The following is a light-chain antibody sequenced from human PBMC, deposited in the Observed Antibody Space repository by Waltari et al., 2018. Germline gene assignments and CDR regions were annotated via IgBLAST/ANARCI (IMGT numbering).Light chain of an antibody. CDR1: QTLLYISNNKNY. CDR3: QQYYDIPYT. V-gene: IGKV4-1*01. Sequence: DIVMTQSPESLAVSLGERATIRCKSSQTLLYISNNKNYLSWYQQKPGQPPRLLMYWASTRESRVPDRFSGSGSGTDFTLTIGSLQAEDVAVYYCQQYYDIPYTFGQGTKLEIK. CDR2: WAS. J-gene: IGKJ2*01.